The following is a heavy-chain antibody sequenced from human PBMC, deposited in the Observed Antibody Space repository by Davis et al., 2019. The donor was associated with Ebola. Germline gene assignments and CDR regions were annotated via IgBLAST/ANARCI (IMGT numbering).Heavy chain of an antibody. Sequence: AASVKVSCKVSGYTLSDLSIHWVRQAPGRGLEWVGIINPILPTPNYAQKLHGRVAISADKSTATAYMELSSLKSEDTAVYYCAAEASPGSDAFDIWGQGTMVAVSS. CDR2: INPILPTP. CDR3: AAEASPGSDAFDI. V-gene: IGHV1-69*08. J-gene: IGHJ3*02. CDR1: GYTLSDLS.